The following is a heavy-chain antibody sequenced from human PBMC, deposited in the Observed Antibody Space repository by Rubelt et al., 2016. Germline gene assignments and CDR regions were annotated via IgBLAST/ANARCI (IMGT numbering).Heavy chain of an antibody. Sequence: EVQLVESGGGLGQPGGSLRLSCAASGFSFSSYSMIWVRQAPGVGLEWVSSITWISDYIYYADSMKRRLTISRDNAKNSLYLQMNNLRAEDTAVYYCARVTSAGTSNYYMDVWGKGTTVTVSS. CDR2: ITWISDYI. CDR3: ARVTSAGTSNYYMDV. V-gene: IGHV3-21*01. D-gene: IGHD6-13*01. J-gene: IGHJ6*03. CDR1: GFSFSSYS.